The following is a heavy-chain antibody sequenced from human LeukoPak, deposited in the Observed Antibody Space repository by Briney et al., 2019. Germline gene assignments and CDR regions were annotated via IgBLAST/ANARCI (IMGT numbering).Heavy chain of an antibody. V-gene: IGHV1-2*02. CDR3: ARDRCSGGSCYSFY. CDR2: INPNSGGT. J-gene: IGHJ4*02. CDR1: GYTFTGYY. Sequence: ASVKVSCKASGYTFTGYYMHWVRQAPGQGLEWMGWINPNSGGTNYAQKFQGKVTMTRDTSISTAYMELSRLRSDDTAVYYCARDRCSGGSCYSFYWGQGTLVTVSS. D-gene: IGHD2-15*01.